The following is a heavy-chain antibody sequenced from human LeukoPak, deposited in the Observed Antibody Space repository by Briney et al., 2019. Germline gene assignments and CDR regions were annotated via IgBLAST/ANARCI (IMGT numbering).Heavy chain of an antibody. Sequence: VASVKVSCTASGGTFSSYAISWVRQAPGQGLEWMGGIIPIFGTANYAQKFQGRVTITADESTSTAYMELSSLRSEDTAVYYCARALVARGYSYGFDFDYWGQGTLVTVSS. J-gene: IGHJ4*02. V-gene: IGHV1-69*13. CDR2: IIPIFGTA. D-gene: IGHD5-18*01. CDR1: GGTFSSYA. CDR3: ARALVARGYSYGFDFDY.